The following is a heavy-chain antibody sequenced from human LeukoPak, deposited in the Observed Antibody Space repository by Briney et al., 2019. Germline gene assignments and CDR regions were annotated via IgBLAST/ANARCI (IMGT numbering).Heavy chain of an antibody. V-gene: IGHV1-69*13. CDR1: GGTFSSYA. CDR3: ASPSVGATGDAAFDI. D-gene: IGHD1-26*01. J-gene: IGHJ3*02. Sequence: ASVKVSCKASGGTFSSYAISWVRQAPGQGLEWMGGIIPIFGTANYAQKFQGRVTITADESTSTAYMELSSLRSEDTAVYYCASPSVGATGDAAFDIWGQGTMVTVSS. CDR2: IIPIFGTA.